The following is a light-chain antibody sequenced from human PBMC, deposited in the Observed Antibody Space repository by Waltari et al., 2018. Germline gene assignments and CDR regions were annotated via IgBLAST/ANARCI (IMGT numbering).Light chain of an antibody. J-gene: IGKJ2*01. CDR2: GAS. CDR1: QRVSSN. V-gene: IGKV3-15*01. Sequence: EIVMTQSPSILSVSPGGRVTLSCRASQRVSSNLPWYQHKPGRAPRLFIYGASTRATGSNARFSGSGSGTEFTLTISSLQPEDFAVYYCQQYDNWPLYTLGQGTKLVIK. CDR3: QQYDNWPLYT.